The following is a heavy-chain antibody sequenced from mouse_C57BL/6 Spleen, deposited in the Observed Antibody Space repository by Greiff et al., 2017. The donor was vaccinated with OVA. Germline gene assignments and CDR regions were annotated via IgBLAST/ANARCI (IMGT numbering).Heavy chain of an antibody. CDR1: GFSFSTYA. J-gene: IGHJ4*01. Sequence: EVQLVESGGGLVQPKGSLKLSCAASGFSFSTYAMNWVRQAPGKGLEWVARIRSKSNNYATYYADSVKDRFTISRDDSESMLYLQMNNLKTEDTAMYYCVREDGSSYPYYAMDYWGQGTSVTVSS. CDR3: VREDGSSYPYYAMDY. CDR2: IRSKSNNYAT. V-gene: IGHV10-1*01. D-gene: IGHD1-1*01.